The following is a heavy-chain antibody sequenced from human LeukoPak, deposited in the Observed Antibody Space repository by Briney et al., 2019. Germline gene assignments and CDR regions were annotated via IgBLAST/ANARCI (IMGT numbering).Heavy chain of an antibody. Sequence: SETLSLTCTVSGGSISSYYWSWIRQPPGKGLEWIGYIYTSGSTNYNPSLKSRVTISVDTSKNQFSLKLSSVTAADTAVYYCARHPWGYDSSGYYEPGYYFDYWGQGTLVTVSS. J-gene: IGHJ4*02. CDR3: ARHPWGYDSSGYYEPGYYFDY. CDR2: IYTSGST. CDR1: GGSISSYY. V-gene: IGHV4-4*09. D-gene: IGHD3-22*01.